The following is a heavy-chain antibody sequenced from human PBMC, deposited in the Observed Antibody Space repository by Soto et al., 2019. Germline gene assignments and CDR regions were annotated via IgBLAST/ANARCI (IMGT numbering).Heavy chain of an antibody. Sequence: EVQLVESGGGLVKPGGSLRVSCAASGFTFSDYSMNWVRQAPGKGLEWLSSITSTGSYIYYADSVKGRFTISRDNAGSSLFLQMKSLRAEDTAMYYCARDPPYSSSGSYFDYWGQGTLVTVSS. J-gene: IGHJ4*02. D-gene: IGHD6-13*01. V-gene: IGHV3-21*01. CDR2: ITSTGSYI. CDR3: ARDPPYSSSGSYFDY. CDR1: GFTFSDYS.